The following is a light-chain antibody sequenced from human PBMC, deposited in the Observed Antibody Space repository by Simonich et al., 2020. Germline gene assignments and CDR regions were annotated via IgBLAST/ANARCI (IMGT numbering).Light chain of an antibody. CDR2: GAS. V-gene: IGKV3-15*01. Sequence: EIVMTQSPATLSVAPGERATLSCRASQSVNRNFAWYQQKPGQAPRPLIYGASTRATVIPARFSGSGSGTEFTLTISSMQSEDFAVYYCQQYNNWPPGTFGQGTKLEIK. CDR3: QQYNNWPPGT. J-gene: IGKJ2*01. CDR1: QSVNRN.